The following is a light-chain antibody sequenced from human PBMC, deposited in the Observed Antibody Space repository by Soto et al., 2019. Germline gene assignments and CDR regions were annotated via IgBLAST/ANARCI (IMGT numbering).Light chain of an antibody. CDR1: QSVDRNY. Sequence: EILLTQSPGTLSLSPGARATLSCRASQSVDRNYLAWYQHKPGQAPRLLIYGASNRATGIPDRFSGSGSGTDFTLTISRLEPEDFAVYYCQQYGSSGTFGQGTKVDI. V-gene: IGKV3-20*01. CDR3: QQYGSSGT. J-gene: IGKJ1*01. CDR2: GAS.